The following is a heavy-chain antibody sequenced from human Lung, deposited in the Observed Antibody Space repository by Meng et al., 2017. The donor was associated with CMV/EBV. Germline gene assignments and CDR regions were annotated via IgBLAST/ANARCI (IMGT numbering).Heavy chain of an antibody. CDR1: GYTFGSYG. CDR3: ASGTPGRSYCDY. V-gene: IGHV1-18*01. CDR2: FVNYVDT. J-gene: IGHJ4*02. D-gene: IGHD2-15*01. Sequence: QVHRLQCVPEVTKPGASVGVSCKASGYTFGSYGICWVRQAPGQGLEWMGWFVNYVDTYPAPKFQGRVTMTTDTHTNTAFMELRSLTSDDTAVYYCASGTPGRSYCDYWGQGTLVTVSS.